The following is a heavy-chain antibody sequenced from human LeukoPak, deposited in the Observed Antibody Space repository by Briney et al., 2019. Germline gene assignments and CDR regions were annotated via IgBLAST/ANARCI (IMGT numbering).Heavy chain of an antibody. J-gene: IGHJ4*02. CDR1: GFTFNSYS. CDR2: ISSSCSYI. CDR3: ARDDSSGYYYGYFDY. Sequence: GGSLRLSCAASGFTFNSYSMNWVRQAPGKGLEWVSSISSSCSYIYYADSVKGRFTISRDNAKNSLYLQMNSLRAEDTAVYYCARDDSSGYYYGYFDYWGQGTLVTVSS. D-gene: IGHD3-22*01. V-gene: IGHV3-21*01.